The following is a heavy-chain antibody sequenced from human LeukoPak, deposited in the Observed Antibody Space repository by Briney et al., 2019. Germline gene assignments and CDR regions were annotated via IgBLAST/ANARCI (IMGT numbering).Heavy chain of an antibody. V-gene: IGHV4-30-2*01. CDR2: IYHSGST. CDR3: ARGAIFGVNFDY. Sequence: NPSQTLSLTCAVSGGSISSGGYSWSWIRQPPGKGLEWIGYIYHSGSTYYNPSLKSRVTISVDRSKNQFSLKLSSVTAADTAVYYCARGAIFGVNFDYWGQGTLVTVSS. J-gene: IGHJ4*02. D-gene: IGHD3-3*01. CDR1: GGSISSGGYS.